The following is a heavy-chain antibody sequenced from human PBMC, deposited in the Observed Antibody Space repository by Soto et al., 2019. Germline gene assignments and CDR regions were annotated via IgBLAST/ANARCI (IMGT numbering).Heavy chain of an antibody. D-gene: IGHD2-15*01. V-gene: IGHV3-23*01. J-gene: IGHJ4*02. Sequence: EVQLLESGGGLVQPGGSLRLSCAASGFTFSSYAMSWVRQAPGKGMEWVAAISSSGSSTYYADSVKGRFTISRDNSKNTLYLQMNSLRAEDAAVYYCAKDLVGSNADYFDYWGQGTLVTVSS. CDR1: GFTFSSYA. CDR3: AKDLVGSNADYFDY. CDR2: ISSSGSST.